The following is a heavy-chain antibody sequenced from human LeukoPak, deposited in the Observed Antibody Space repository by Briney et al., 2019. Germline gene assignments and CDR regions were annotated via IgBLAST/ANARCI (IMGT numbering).Heavy chain of an antibody. CDR2: IYHSGST. CDR3: ARVTSITIFGVVREFDP. V-gene: IGHV4-30-2*01. Sequence: SETLSLTCTVSGGSISSGGYYWSWIRQPPGKGLEWIGYIYHSGSTYYNPSLKSRVTISVDRSKNQFSLKLSSVTAADTAVYYCARVTSITIFGVVREFDPWGQGILVTVSS. CDR1: GGSISSGGYY. J-gene: IGHJ5*02. D-gene: IGHD3-3*01.